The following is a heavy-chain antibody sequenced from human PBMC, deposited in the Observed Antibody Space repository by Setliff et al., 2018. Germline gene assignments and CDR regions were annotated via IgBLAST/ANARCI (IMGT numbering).Heavy chain of an antibody. Sequence: GGSLRLSCAASGFTFSSYAMHWVRQAPGKGLDWVAYIWYDGSYTYDTGAVKGRFTISRDNSRNTVYLQMNSLRAEDTAVYYCAADPPYSGYAFHIWGQGTMVTVSS. CDR1: GFTFSSYA. D-gene: IGHD5-12*01. J-gene: IGHJ3*02. V-gene: IGHV3-30*02. CDR2: IWYDGSYT. CDR3: AADPPYSGYAFHI.